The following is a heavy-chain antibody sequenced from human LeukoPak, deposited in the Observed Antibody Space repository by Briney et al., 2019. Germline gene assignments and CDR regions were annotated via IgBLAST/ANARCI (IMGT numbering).Heavy chain of an antibody. D-gene: IGHD3-22*01. V-gene: IGHV3-23*01. J-gene: IGHJ4*02. CDR1: GFTFSSYA. CDR3: AKRDSSGYYYSIDY. CDR2: ISGSGGST. Sequence: GGSLRLSCAASGFTFSSYAMSWVRQAPGKGLEWVSAISGSGGSTYYADSVKGRFTISRDNSKNTLYLQMNSLRAEDTAVYYCAKRDSSGYYYSIDYWGQGTLVIVSS.